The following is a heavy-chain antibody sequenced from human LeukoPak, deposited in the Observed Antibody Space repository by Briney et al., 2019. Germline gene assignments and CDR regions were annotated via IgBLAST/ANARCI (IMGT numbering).Heavy chain of an antibody. D-gene: IGHD2-2*01. CDR2: ISGSGGST. CDR3: AKDRGYGHIVVVPAAPDYYYYGMDV. Sequence: QPGGSLRLSCAASGFTFSSYAMSWVRQAPGKGLEWVSAISGSGGSTYYADSVKGRFTISRDNSKNTLYLQMNSLRAEDTAVYYCAKDRGYGHIVVVPAAPDYYYYGMDVWGQGTTVTVSS. CDR1: GFTFSSYA. J-gene: IGHJ6*02. V-gene: IGHV3-23*01.